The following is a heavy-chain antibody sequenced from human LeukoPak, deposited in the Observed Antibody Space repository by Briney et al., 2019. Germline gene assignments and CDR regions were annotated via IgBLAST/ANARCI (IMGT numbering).Heavy chain of an antibody. Sequence: GGSLRLSCAASGFTFSSYAMPWVRQAPGKGLEWVAVISYDGSNKYYADSVKGRFTISRDNSKNTLYLQMNSLRAEDTAVYYCARAVTISPFDAFDIWGQGTMVTVSS. D-gene: IGHD1-14*01. J-gene: IGHJ3*02. CDR1: GFTFSSYA. V-gene: IGHV3-30-3*01. CDR3: ARAVTISPFDAFDI. CDR2: ISYDGSNK.